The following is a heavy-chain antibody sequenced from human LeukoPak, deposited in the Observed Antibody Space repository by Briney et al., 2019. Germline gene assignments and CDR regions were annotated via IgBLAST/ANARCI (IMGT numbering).Heavy chain of an antibody. Sequence: PGGSLRLSCAASGFTFSSYSMNWARQAPGKGLGWVSSISSSSSYIYYADSVKGRFTISRDNAKNSLYLQMNSLRAEDTAVYYCARDPQKLERRPYFDYWGQGTLVTVSS. CDR1: GFTFSSYS. J-gene: IGHJ4*02. V-gene: IGHV3-21*01. D-gene: IGHD1-1*01. CDR3: ARDPQKLERRPYFDY. CDR2: ISSSSSYI.